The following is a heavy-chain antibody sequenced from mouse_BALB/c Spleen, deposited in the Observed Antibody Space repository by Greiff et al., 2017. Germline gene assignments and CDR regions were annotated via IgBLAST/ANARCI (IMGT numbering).Heavy chain of an antibody. J-gene: IGHJ1*01. V-gene: IGHV1S29*02. D-gene: IGHD2-1*01. CDR3: ARWDGNFPISYWYFDV. Sequence: EVKLQQSGPELVKPGASVKISCKASGYTFTDYNMHWVKQSHGKSLEWIGYIYPYNGGTGYNQKFKSKATLTVDNSSSTAYMELRSLTSEDSAVYYCARWDGNFPISYWYFDVWGAGTTVTVSS. CDR1: GYTFTDYN. CDR2: IYPYNGGT.